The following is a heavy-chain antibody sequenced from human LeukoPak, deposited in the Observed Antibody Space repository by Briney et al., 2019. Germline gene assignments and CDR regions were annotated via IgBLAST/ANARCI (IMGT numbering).Heavy chain of an antibody. CDR3: ARDLPLVVVPAAITQKSSQGYYYYMDV. CDR1: GYTFTGYY. J-gene: IGHJ6*03. Sequence: ASVKVSCKASGYTFTGYYMHWVRQAPGQGLEWMGWINPNSVGTNYAQKFQGRVTMTRDTAISTAYMELSRLGSDDTAVYSCARDLPLVVVPAAITQKSSQGYYYYMDVWGKGTTVTVSS. D-gene: IGHD2-2*02. V-gene: IGHV1-2*02. CDR2: INPNSVGT.